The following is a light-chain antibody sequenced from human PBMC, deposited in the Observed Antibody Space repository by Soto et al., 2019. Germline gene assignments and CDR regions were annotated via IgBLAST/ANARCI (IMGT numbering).Light chain of an antibody. V-gene: IGLV2-14*01. CDR1: SSDVGGYNY. J-gene: IGLJ1*01. CDR2: DVS. CDR3: RSYTTSNTRQIV. Sequence: QSVLAQPASVSGSPGQSITISCTGTSSDVGGYNYVSWYQQHPGKAPKFMIYDVSNRPSGISNRFSGSKSGNTASLTISGLQAEDEADYYCRSYTTSNTRQIVVGTGTEVT.